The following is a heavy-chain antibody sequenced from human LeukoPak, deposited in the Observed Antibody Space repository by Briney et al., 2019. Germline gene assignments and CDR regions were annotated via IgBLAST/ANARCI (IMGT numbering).Heavy chain of an antibody. V-gene: IGHV4-39*01. CDR3: ARHSSSWYDEYFQH. CDR2: IYYSGST. J-gene: IGHJ1*01. D-gene: IGHD6-13*01. CDR1: GGSISSSSYY. Sequence: SETLSLTCTVSGGSISSSSYYWGWIRQPPGKGLEWIGSIYYSGSTYYNPSLKSRVTISVDTSKNQFSLKLSSVTAADTAVYYCARHSSSWYDEYFQHWGRGTLVTVSS.